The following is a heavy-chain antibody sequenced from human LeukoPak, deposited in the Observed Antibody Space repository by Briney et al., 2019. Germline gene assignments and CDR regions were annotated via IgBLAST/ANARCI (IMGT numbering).Heavy chain of an antibody. CDR2: IYYSGST. J-gene: IGHJ4*02. CDR1: GGSISSYY. CDR3: ARGGSGSYYDRFDY. D-gene: IGHD3-10*01. V-gene: IGHV4-59*01. Sequence: SETLSLTCTVSGGSISSYYWSWIRQPPGKGLEWIGYIYYSGSTNYNPSLKSRVTISVDTSKNQLSPKLSSVTAADTAVYYCARGGSGSYYDRFDYWGQGTLVTVSS.